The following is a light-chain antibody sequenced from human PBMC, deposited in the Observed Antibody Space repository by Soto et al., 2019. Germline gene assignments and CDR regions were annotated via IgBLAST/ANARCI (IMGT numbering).Light chain of an antibody. CDR2: AAS. J-gene: IGKJ1*01. V-gene: IGKV1-8*01. CDR3: QQDYSYPRT. Sequence: AIRMTQSPSSFSASTGDRVTITCRASQGISSYLAWYQQKPGKAPKLLIYAASTLQSGVPSRFSGSGSGTDFTLTISCLQSEDFATYYCQQDYSYPRTFGQGTKVDI. CDR1: QGISSY.